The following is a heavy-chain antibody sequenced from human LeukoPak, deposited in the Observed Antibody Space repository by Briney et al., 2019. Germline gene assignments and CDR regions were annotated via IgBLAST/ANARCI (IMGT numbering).Heavy chain of an antibody. CDR2: INHSGST. J-gene: IGHJ5*02. CDR3: ARALTDGSGSYFIDP. Sequence: PSETLSLTCAVYGGSFSGYYWSWIRQPPGKGLEWIGEINHSGSTNYNPSLKSRVTISVDTSKNQFALKLSSVTAADTAVYYCARALTDGSGSYFIDPWGQGTLVTVSS. D-gene: IGHD3-10*01. V-gene: IGHV4-34*01. CDR1: GGSFSGYY.